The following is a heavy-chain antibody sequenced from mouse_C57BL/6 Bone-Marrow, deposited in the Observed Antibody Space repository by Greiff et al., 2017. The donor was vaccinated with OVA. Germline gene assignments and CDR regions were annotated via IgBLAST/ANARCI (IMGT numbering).Heavy chain of an antibody. CDR3: ARDRRVNWDGDFDD. Sequence: EVKLQESGGGLVKPGGSLKLSCAASGFTFSSYAMSWVRQTPEKRLEWVATISDGGSYTYYPDNVKGRFTISRDNAKNNLYLQMSHLKSEDTAMYYCARDRRVNWDGDFDDWGQGTTLTVAS. J-gene: IGHJ2*01. CDR1: GFTFSSYA. D-gene: IGHD4-1*01. CDR2: ISDGGSYT. V-gene: IGHV5-4*01.